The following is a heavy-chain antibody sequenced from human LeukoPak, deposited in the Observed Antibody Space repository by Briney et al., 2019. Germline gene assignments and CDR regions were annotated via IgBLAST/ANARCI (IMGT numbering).Heavy chain of an antibody. CDR3: ARDPDPYGFDY. Sequence: GGSLRLSCAASGFTFSSYSMSWVRQAPGKGLVWVSRINSDGSSTSYADSVKGRFTISRDNAKNTLYLQMNSLRAEDTAVYYCARDPDPYGFDYWGQGTLVTVSS. CDR2: INSDGSST. CDR1: GFTFSSYS. D-gene: IGHD4-17*01. J-gene: IGHJ4*02. V-gene: IGHV3-74*01.